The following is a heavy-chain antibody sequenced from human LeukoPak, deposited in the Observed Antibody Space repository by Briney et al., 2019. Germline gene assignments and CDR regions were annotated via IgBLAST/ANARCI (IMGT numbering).Heavy chain of an antibody. CDR3: ARDLVVVAIYYYYGMDV. D-gene: IGHD2-15*01. CDR1: GDSVSGNSAA. CDR2: TYYRSKWYN. V-gene: IGHV6-1*01. Sequence: SQTLSLTCAISGDSVSGNSAAWNWIRQSPSRGLEWLGRTYYRSKWYNDYAVSVKSRITINPDTSKNQFSLQLNSVTPEDTAVYYCARDLVVVAIYYYYGMDVWGQGTTVTVSS. J-gene: IGHJ6*02.